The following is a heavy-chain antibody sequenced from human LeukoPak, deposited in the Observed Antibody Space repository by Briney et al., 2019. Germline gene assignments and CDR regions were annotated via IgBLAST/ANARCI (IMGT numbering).Heavy chain of an antibody. D-gene: IGHD4-17*01. CDR1: GFTFSDYW. V-gene: IGHV3-7*01. CDR3: AREREHDYGTDY. CDR2: IKQDGSAK. J-gene: IGHJ4*02. Sequence: GGSLRLSCAASGFTFSDYWMTWVRQAPGKGLEWVANIKQDGSAKYYVDSVKGRFTISRDNAQNSLSLQMNSLRAEDTAVYYCAREREHDYGTDYWGQGTLVTVSS.